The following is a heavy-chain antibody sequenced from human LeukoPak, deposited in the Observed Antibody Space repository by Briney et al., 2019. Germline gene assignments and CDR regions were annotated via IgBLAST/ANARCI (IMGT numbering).Heavy chain of an antibody. CDR1: GFTFSNYA. CDR2: ITGSGGNT. J-gene: IGHJ4*02. D-gene: IGHD3-9*01. Sequence: GASLRLSCAASGFTFSNYAMSWVRQAPGKGLEWVSAITGSGGNTYYADSVKGRFTIPKDNSKNTVFLQMNSLRAEDTAVYYCAKWGDYDVLTGYYVSDYWGQGTLVTVSS. CDR3: AKWGDYDVLTGYYVSDY. V-gene: IGHV3-23*01.